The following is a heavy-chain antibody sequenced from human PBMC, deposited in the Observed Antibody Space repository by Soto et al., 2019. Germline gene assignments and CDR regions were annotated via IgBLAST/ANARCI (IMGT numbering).Heavy chain of an antibody. CDR3: ARREDAYFPN. D-gene: IGHD1-26*01. J-gene: IGHJ4*02. Sequence: QLRLQESGPALVKPSETLSLTCTVSGGSISSRGFYWAWIRQPPENGLEWIGHIYHSGSTYYNPSLKSRVTISLATSKNQFSLKLTSVTAADTGAYYCARREDAYFPNWGQGALVTVS. V-gene: IGHV4-39*01. CDR1: GGSISSRGFY. CDR2: IYHSGST.